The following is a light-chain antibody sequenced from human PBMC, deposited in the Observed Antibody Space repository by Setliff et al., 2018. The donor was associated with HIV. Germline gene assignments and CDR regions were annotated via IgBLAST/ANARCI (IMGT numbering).Light chain of an antibody. J-gene: IGLJ1*01. Sequence: SALAQPASVSGSPGQSITISCTGTSSDIGAYNYVSWYQQYPGKAPKLVIYDVTIRPSAVSNRFSGSKSGNTASLTISGLQAEDEGDYYCYSYTAGTSYVFGGGTKVTVL. V-gene: IGLV2-14*03. CDR3: YSYTAGTSYV. CDR1: SSDIGAYNY. CDR2: DVT.